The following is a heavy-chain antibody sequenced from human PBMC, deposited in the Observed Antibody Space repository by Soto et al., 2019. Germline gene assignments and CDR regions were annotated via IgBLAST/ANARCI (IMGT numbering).Heavy chain of an antibody. V-gene: IGHV1-69*13. CDR3: NFALNWTYLLTRY. CDR2: IVPMNGSP. CDR1: GGMFYSSA. D-gene: IGHD1-26*01. J-gene: IGHJ4*02. Sequence: VASVKVSCKASGGMFYSSAINWVRQAPGQGLEWMGGIVPMNGSPKYAQGFQGRVTITADGSATTVYMDLSGLKSEDTAVYYCNFALNWTYLLTRYWGGGTLVTVYS.